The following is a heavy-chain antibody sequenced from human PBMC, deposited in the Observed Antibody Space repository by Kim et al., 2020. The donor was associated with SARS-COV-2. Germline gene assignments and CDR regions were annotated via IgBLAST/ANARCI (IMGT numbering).Heavy chain of an antibody. J-gene: IGHJ4*02. D-gene: IGHD3-9*01. Sequence: LKSRVTISVDTSKNQFSLKLSSVTAADTAVYYCARHATDYYDILTGYYKRWGQGTLVTVSS. V-gene: IGHV4-39*01. CDR3: ARHATDYYDILTGYYKR.